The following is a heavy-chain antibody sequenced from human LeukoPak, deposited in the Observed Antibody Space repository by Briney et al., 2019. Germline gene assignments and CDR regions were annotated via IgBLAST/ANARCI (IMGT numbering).Heavy chain of an antibody. J-gene: IGHJ4*02. CDR3: TRELYYWERRGHPCYFDY. V-gene: IGHV3-48*03. Sequence: PGGALRLSCAASGFTFSSYEMNWVRQAPGKGLEWVSYISSSGSIIYYAESVKGRFIISRDNPKNSRYLEMNGLRAEDTAFYYCTRELYYWERRGHPCYFDYGGKGTRVTVSS. D-gene: IGHD3-10*01. CDR2: ISSSGSII. CDR1: GFTFSSYE.